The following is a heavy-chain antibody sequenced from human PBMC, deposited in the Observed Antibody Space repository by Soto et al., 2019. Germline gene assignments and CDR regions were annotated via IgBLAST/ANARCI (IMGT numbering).Heavy chain of an antibody. CDR2: INQDGSGK. J-gene: IGHJ4*02. Sequence: GGSLRLSCAASGFAFSTYWMSWVRQAPGKGLEWVAYINQDGSGKSYVDSVKGRFTISRDNAKNSLYLEMNSLRAEDTAVYYCATDLYYWGQGTLVTVSS. CDR3: ATDLYY. V-gene: IGHV3-7*01. CDR1: GFAFSTYW.